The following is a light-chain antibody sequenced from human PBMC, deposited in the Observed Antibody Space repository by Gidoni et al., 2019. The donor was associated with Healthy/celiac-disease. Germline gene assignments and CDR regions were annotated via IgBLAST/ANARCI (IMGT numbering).Light chain of an antibody. J-gene: IGKJ2*04. CDR3: QQSYSTPRCS. Sequence: DIQMTQSPSSLSASVGDRVTITGRASQSISSYLNWYQQKPGKAPKLRIYAASSLQSGVPSRFSGSGSGTDFTLTISSLQPEDFATYYCQQSYSTPRCSFGQGTKLEIK. CDR2: AAS. V-gene: IGKV1-39*01. CDR1: QSISSY.